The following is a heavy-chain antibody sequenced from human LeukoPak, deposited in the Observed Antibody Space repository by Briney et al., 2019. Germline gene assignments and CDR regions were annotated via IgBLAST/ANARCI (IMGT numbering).Heavy chain of an antibody. CDR1: GGSISTSTYY. CDR3: ARRVYSGSYNWYFDL. Sequence: KPSETLSLTCTVFGGSISTSTYYWGWIRQPPGKGLEWIGSISYSGSTYNNPSLKSRVTISVDTSKNQFSLKLSPVTAPDTAVYYCARRVYSGSYNWYFDLWGRGTLVTVSS. J-gene: IGHJ2*01. D-gene: IGHD1-26*01. V-gene: IGHV4-39*01. CDR2: ISYSGST.